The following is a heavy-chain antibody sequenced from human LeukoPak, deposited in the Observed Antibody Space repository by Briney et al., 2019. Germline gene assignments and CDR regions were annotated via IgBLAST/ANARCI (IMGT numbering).Heavy chain of an antibody. Sequence: GGSLRLSCAASGFTFSSYSMNWVRQAPGKGLEWVSSISSSSSYIYYADSVKGRFTISRDNAKNSLYLQMNSLRAEDTAVYYCARDTYDYVWGSYRSQSRTTYFDYWGQGTLVTVSS. V-gene: IGHV3-21*01. CDR1: GFTFSSYS. CDR2: ISSSSSYI. J-gene: IGHJ4*02. CDR3: ARDTYDYVWGSYRSQSRTTYFDY. D-gene: IGHD3-16*02.